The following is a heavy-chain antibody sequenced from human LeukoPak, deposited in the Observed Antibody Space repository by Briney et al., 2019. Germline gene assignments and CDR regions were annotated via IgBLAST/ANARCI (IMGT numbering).Heavy chain of an antibody. V-gene: IGHV3-23*01. CDR1: GFTFSNFA. J-gene: IGHJ5*02. CDR2: VSGSGDTT. D-gene: IGHD3-9*01. Sequence: GGSLRLSCAASGFTFSNFAMTWVRQAPGKGLEWVSGVSGSGDTTYYADSVGGRFTISRENSKNILYLQMNSLRAEDTALYFCAKLAVYDIWTGYYKNWFAPWGQGTLVSVSS. CDR3: AKLAVYDIWTGYYKNWFAP.